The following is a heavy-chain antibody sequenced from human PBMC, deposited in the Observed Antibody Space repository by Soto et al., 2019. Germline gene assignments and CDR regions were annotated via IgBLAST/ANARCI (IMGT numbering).Heavy chain of an antibody. CDR3: AIQTGYFDY. CDR1: GYGFPASG. V-gene: IGHV5-10-1*01. CDR2: IDPSDSYT. Sequence: SLKISCKGFGYGFPASGISWGARFPGKGLEWMGRIDPSDSYTNSSPSFQGHVTISADKSISTAYLQWSSLKASDTVMYYCAIQTGYFDYWGQGTLVTVSS. J-gene: IGHJ4*02.